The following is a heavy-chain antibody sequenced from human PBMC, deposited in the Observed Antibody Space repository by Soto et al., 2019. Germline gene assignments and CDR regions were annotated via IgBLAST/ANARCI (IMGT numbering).Heavy chain of an antibody. V-gene: IGHV1-18*01. CDR2: ISAYNGNT. Sequence: ASVKVSCKASGYTFTSYVISWVRQAPGQGIEWMGWISAYNGNTNYAQKLQGRVTMTTDTSTSTAYMELRSLRSDDTAVYYCARDLGDYYYYYYMAVWGKGTTVTVSS. CDR1: GYTFTSYV. CDR3: ARDLGDYYYYYYMAV. J-gene: IGHJ6*03. D-gene: IGHD2-21*02.